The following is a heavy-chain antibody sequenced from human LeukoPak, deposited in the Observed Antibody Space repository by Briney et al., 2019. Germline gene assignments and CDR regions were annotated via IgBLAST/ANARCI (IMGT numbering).Heavy chain of an antibody. CDR3: AKSLTMIVVVVTPDAFDI. V-gene: IGHV3-23*01. J-gene: IGHJ3*02. D-gene: IGHD3-22*01. CDR2: ISGSGGST. Sequence: GGSLRLSCAASGFTFSSYGMSWVRQAPGKGLEWVSAISGSGGSTYYADSVKGRFTISRDNSKNTLYLQMNSLRAEDTAVYYCAKSLTMIVVVVTPDAFDIWGQGTMVTVSS. CDR1: GFTFSSYG.